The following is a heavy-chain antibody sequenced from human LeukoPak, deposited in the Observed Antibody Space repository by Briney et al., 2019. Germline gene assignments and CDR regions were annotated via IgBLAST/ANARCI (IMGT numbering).Heavy chain of an antibody. Sequence: ASVKVSCKASGYTFTSYYMHWVRQAPGQGLEWMGIINPSGGSTSYAQKFQGRVTMTRDTSTSTVYMELSSLRSEDTAVYYCARDRFIYCSSNSCKVMDVWAKGPRSPSP. CDR1: GYTFTSYY. V-gene: IGHV1-46*01. CDR2: INPSGGST. J-gene: IGHJ6*02. CDR3: ARDRFIYCSSNSCKVMDV. D-gene: IGHD2-2*01.